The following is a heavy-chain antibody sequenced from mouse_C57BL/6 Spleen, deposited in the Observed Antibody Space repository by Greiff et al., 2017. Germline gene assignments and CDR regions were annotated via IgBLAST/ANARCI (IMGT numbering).Heavy chain of an antibody. J-gene: IGHJ4*01. CDR2: IYPGDGAT. CDR3: ARELPHYYAMDY. CDR1: GYAFSSYW. V-gene: IGHV1-80*01. Sequence: QVQLKQSGAELVKPGASVKISCKASGYAFSSYWMNWVKQRPGTGLEWIGQIYPGDGATNYNGKFKGKATLTADKSSSTAYMQLSSLTSEDSAVYFCARELPHYYAMDYWGQGTSVTVSS. D-gene: IGHD5-5*01.